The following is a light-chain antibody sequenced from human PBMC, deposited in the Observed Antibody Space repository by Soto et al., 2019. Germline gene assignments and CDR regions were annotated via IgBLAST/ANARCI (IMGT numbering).Light chain of an antibody. CDR2: DAS. V-gene: IGKV1-5*01. CDR3: HQYNSYSAT. CDR1: QSISTW. Sequence: IHSALSPSTLSASVGDRVSITCRARQSISTWLAWYQQKPGKAPKLLVYDASTLESGVPSRFSGSGSGTEFTLTINSLQPDDFATYYCHQYNSYSATFGQGTKVDIK. J-gene: IGKJ1*01.